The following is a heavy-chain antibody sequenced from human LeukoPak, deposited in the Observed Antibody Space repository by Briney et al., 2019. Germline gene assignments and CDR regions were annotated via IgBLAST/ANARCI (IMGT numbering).Heavy chain of an antibody. CDR1: GGSISSGDYY. Sequence: SETLSLTCTVSGGSISSGDYYWSWIRQPPGKGLEWIGYIYYSGSTYYNPSLKSRVTISVDTSKNQFSLKLSPVTAADTAVYYCARVDYDILTGYWFDPWGQGTLVTVSS. V-gene: IGHV4-30-4*01. J-gene: IGHJ5*02. CDR2: IYYSGST. D-gene: IGHD3-9*01. CDR3: ARVDYDILTGYWFDP.